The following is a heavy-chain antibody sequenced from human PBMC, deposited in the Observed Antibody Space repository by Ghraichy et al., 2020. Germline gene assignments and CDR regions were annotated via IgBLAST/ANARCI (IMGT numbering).Heavy chain of an antibody. CDR2: ISSTNVSI. J-gene: IGHJ4*02. D-gene: IGHD6-6*01. Sequence: GGSLRLSCAASGFTFNSYSMNWVRQAPGQGMEWVSFISSTNVSIYYSDSVKGRFTVSRDNAKNSLYLQMNSLRDEDTAVYYCASSSHLGYWGQGTLVTVSS. CDR1: GFTFNSYS. V-gene: IGHV3-48*02. CDR3: ASSSHLGY.